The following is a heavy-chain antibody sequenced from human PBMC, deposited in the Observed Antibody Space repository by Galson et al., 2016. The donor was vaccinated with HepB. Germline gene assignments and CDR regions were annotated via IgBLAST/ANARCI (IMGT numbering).Heavy chain of an antibody. J-gene: IGHJ4*02. Sequence: SVKVSCKASGYTFTGYYVHWVRQAPGQGLEWMGIINPSGGSTSYAQKFQGRVTMTRDTSTSTVYMELSSLRSEDTAIYYCARDSSITIFGGSPSRIFGYWGQGTLVIVSS. CDR1: GYTFTGYY. V-gene: IGHV1-46*01. D-gene: IGHD3-3*01. CDR3: ARDSSITIFGGSPSRIFGY. CDR2: INPSGGST.